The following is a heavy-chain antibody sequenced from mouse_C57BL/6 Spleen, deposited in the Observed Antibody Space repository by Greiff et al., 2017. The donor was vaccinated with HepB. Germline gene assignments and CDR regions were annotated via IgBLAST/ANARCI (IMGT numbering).Heavy chain of an antibody. CDR3: ARQGGRGAMDY. D-gene: IGHD3-3*01. J-gene: IGHJ4*01. CDR1: GFTFSSYG. V-gene: IGHV5-6*01. Sequence: EVKLMESGGDLVKPGGSLKLSCAASGFTFSSYGMSWVRQTPDKRLEWVATISSGGSYTYYPDSVKGRFTISRDNAKNTLYLQMSSLKSEDTAMYYCARQGGRGAMDYWGQGTSVTVSS. CDR2: ISSGGSYT.